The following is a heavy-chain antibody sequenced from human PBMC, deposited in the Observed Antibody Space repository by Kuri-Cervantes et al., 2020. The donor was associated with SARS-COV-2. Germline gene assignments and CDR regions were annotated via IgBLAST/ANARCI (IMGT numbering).Heavy chain of an antibody. J-gene: IGHJ3*02. D-gene: IGHD3-22*01. CDR3: ARVPLVVITTLDAFDI. Sequence: ASVKVSCKVSGSTLTELSMHWVRQAPGKGLEWMGGFDPEDGETIYAQKLQGRVTMTTDTSTSTAYMELRSLRSDDTAVYYCARVPLVVITTLDAFDIWGQGTMVTVSS. CDR2: FDPEDGET. CDR1: GSTLTELS. V-gene: IGHV1-24*01.